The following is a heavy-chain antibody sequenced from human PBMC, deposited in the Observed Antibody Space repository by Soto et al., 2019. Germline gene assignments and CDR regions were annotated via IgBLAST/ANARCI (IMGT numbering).Heavy chain of an antibody. V-gene: IGHV1-69*13. D-gene: IGHD2-15*01. CDR1: GGTFSSYA. J-gene: IGHJ6*02. CDR3: AREGAWRYCSGGSCYGVREGYYYGMDV. CDR2: IIPIFGTA. Sequence: GASVKVSCKASGGTFSSYAISWVGQAPGKGVEWVGGIIPIFGTANYAQKFQGRITITADESTSTAYMELSSLRSEDTAVYYCAREGAWRYCSGGSCYGVREGYYYGMDVWGQGTTVTVSS.